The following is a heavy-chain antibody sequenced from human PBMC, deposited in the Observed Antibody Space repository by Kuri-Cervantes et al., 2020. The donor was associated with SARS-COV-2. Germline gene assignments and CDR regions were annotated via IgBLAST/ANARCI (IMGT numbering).Heavy chain of an antibody. CDR2: IYYGGST. V-gene: IGHV4-61*01. CDR3: ARGFWTGFLFDS. D-gene: IGHD3/OR15-3a*01. J-gene: IGHJ4*02. Sequence: ESLKISCSVSGFSVTSGSYYWSWLRQSPGKGLEWIGYIYYGGSTTYNPALKRRVTISIDMTNNQFFLNLKGASAADTAVYYCARGFWTGFLFDSWGQRSLVTVSS. CDR1: GFSVTSGSYY.